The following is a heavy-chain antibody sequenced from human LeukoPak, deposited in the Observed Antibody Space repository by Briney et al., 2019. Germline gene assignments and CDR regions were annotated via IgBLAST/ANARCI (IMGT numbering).Heavy chain of an antibody. V-gene: IGHV3-49*04. J-gene: IGHJ4*02. Sequence: GGSLRLSCTASGFTFGDYAMSWVRQAPGKGLEWVGFIRSKAYGGTTEYAASVKGRFTISRDDSKSIAYLQVNSLKTEDTAVYYCTRRTRSASGYSYWGQGTLVAVSS. CDR3: TRRTRSASGYSY. D-gene: IGHD3-22*01. CDR1: GFTFGDYA. CDR2: IRSKAYGGTT.